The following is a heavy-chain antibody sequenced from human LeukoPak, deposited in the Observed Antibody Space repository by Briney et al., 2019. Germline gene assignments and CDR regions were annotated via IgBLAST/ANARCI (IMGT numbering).Heavy chain of an antibody. D-gene: IGHD3-22*01. CDR2: VYYSGTT. Sequence: SETLSLTCTVSGGSISTYYLTWIRQPPGKGLEWIAYVYYSGTTNYNPSPESRVTISIDTSKNQFSLKLNSVTAAATAVHYCARDYDSSGYYWSWGQGTLVTVSS. CDR1: GGSISTYY. J-gene: IGHJ4*02. V-gene: IGHV4-59*01. CDR3: ARDYDSSGYYWS.